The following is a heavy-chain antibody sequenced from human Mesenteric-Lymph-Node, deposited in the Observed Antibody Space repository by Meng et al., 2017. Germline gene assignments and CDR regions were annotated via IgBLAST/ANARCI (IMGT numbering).Heavy chain of an antibody. D-gene: IGHD1-26*01. J-gene: IGHJ4*02. Sequence: QGQLQHWGAGLLNPSATPSLACAVYGGSCSGSYWSWLRQPPGKGLGWIGEINHSGSTNYTPSLKNRVTISVDTSKNQFSLKLSSVTAADTAVYYCAYSGSYYPDYWGQGTLVTVSS. V-gene: IGHV4-34*01. CDR1: GGSCSGSY. CDR2: INHSGST. CDR3: AYSGSYYPDY.